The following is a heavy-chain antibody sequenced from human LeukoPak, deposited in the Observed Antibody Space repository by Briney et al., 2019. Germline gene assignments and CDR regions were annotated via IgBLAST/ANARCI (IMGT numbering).Heavy chain of an antibody. J-gene: IGHJ4*02. CDR2: IRRKGNDYAT. Sequence: PGGSLRLSCAASGFTFSGSAMHWVRQASGKGLEWVGRIRRKGNDYATAYAASVKGRFTIPRDDSKNTAYLQMDSLKTEDTAVYFCTRLGGSPPYFDYWGQGTLVTVSS. CDR3: TRLGGSPPYFDY. V-gene: IGHV3-73*01. CDR1: GFTFSGSA. D-gene: IGHD3-16*01.